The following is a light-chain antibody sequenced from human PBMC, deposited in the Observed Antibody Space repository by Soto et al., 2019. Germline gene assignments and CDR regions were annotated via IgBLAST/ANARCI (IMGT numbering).Light chain of an antibody. CDR2: KAS. CDR1: QSISNF. Sequence: DIRMTQSPSTLSASVGDRVTITCRASQSISNFLAWYQQKPGKAPKLLIYKASTLEGGVPSRFSGSGSGTEFTLTISSLQPDDFATYYCQQFSNYWTFGQGTRVEIK. J-gene: IGKJ1*01. V-gene: IGKV1-5*03. CDR3: QQFSNYWT.